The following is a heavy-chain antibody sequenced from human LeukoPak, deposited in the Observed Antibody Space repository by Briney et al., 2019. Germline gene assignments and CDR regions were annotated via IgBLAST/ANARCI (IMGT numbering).Heavy chain of an antibody. J-gene: IGHJ4*02. Sequence: SVTVSCTASGGTFSSYAISWVRQAPGQGLEWMGGIIPIFGTANYAQKFQGRVTITADESTSTAYMELSSLRSEDTAFYYCATGTAMVLYFFDYWGQGTLVTVSS. D-gene: IGHD5-18*01. CDR1: GGTFSSYA. V-gene: IGHV1-69*13. CDR2: IIPIFGTA. CDR3: ATGTAMVLYFFDY.